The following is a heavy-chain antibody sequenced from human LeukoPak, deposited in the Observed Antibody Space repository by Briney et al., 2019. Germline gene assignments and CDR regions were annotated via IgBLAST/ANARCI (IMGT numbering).Heavy chain of an antibody. CDR1: GGSITTYY. V-gene: IGHV4-59*08. CDR2: INYSGRT. D-gene: IGHD7-27*01. CDR3: ARNRRSNWESLSFIDY. Sequence: SETLSLTCSVSGGSITTYYWTWIRQPPGKGLEWIGYINYSGRTSHNPSLNSRVTMSLDTSKNQFSLKLNSVTAADTAIYYCARNRRSNWESLSFIDYWGQGTLVTVSS. J-gene: IGHJ4*02.